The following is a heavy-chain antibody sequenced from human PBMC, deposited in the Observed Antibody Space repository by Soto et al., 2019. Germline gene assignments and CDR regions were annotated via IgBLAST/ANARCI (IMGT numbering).Heavy chain of an antibody. CDR2: IYYSGST. CDR1: GGSISSYY. CDR3: ARVSPVTMVRGVTRYFDY. J-gene: IGHJ4*02. V-gene: IGHV4-59*12. Sequence: SETLSLTCTVSGGSISSYYWSWIRQPPGKGLEWIGYIYYSGSTNYNPSLKSRVAISVDTSKNQFSLKLSSVTAADTAVYYCARVSPVTMVRGVTRYFDYWGQGTLVTVSS. D-gene: IGHD3-10*01.